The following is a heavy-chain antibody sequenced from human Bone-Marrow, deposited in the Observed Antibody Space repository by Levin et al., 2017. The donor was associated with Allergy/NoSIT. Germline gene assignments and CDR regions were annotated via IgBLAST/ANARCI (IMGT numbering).Heavy chain of an antibody. Sequence: SLKISCAASGFNVDDYAMHWVRQVLGEGLEWVSGIDWKSGVIGYADSVKGRFAISRDSAKNSLYLQMNSLRPEDTALYYCAKDKGQLLAGVGLDVWGQGTTVTVS. J-gene: IGHJ6*02. V-gene: IGHV3-9*01. CDR3: AKDKGQLLAGVGLDV. CDR1: GFNVDDYA. D-gene: IGHD2-2*01. CDR2: IDWKSGVI.